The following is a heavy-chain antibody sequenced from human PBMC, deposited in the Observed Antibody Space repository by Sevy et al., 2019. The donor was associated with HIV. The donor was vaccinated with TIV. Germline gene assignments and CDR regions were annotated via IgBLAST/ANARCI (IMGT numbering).Heavy chain of an antibody. CDR1: GFTFSSYD. Sequence: GGSLRLSCAASGFTFSSYDMHWVRQATGKGLEWVSAIGTAGDTYYPGSVQGRFTISRENAKNSLYLQLNSLRAGDTAVYYCARAGGVTTSGYYYYGMDVWGQGTTVTVSS. CDR3: ARAGGVTTSGYYYYGMDV. J-gene: IGHJ6*02. CDR2: IGTAGDT. V-gene: IGHV3-13*01. D-gene: IGHD4-17*01.